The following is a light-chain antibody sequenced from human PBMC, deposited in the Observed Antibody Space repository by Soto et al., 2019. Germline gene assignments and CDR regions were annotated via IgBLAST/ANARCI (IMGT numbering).Light chain of an antibody. CDR1: SSNIGAYYD. CDR2: GNT. J-gene: IGLJ3*02. Sequence: QSVLTQPPSVSGAPGQRVTISCTGSSSNIGAYYDVHWYQQLPGTAPKLLIYGNTNRPSGVPDRFSASKSGTSASLAITGLQAEDEAVYYCQSYDISLSGVFGGGTKLTVL. CDR3: QSYDISLSGV. V-gene: IGLV1-40*01.